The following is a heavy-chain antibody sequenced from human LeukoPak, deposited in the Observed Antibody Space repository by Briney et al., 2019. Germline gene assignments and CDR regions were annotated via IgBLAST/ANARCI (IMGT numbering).Heavy chain of an antibody. V-gene: IGHV4-34*01. Sequence: SETLSLTCAVYGGSFSGYYWSWIRQPPGKGLEWIGEINHSGSTNYNPSLKSRVTISVDTSKNQFSLKLSSVTAADTAVYYCARGRRYDFWSGYYYGMDVWGQGTTVTVSS. CDR1: GGSFSGYY. CDR3: ARGRRYDFWSGYYYGMDV. D-gene: IGHD3-3*01. CDR2: INHSGST. J-gene: IGHJ6*02.